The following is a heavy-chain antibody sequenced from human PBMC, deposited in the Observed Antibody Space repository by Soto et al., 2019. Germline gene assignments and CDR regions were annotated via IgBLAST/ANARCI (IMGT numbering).Heavy chain of an antibody. D-gene: IGHD3-22*01. Sequence: PGGSLRLSCAASGFSFSTSSMAWVRQPPGKGLEWVSAISPSASDTLYADSVKGRFTISRDNSKNTLFLQMNSLRAEDTAVYYCARYDSSGYYWPYYYYGMDVWGQGTTVTVSS. V-gene: IGHV3-23*01. CDR3: ARYDSSGYYWPYYYYGMDV. CDR1: GFSFSTSS. J-gene: IGHJ6*02. CDR2: ISPSASDT.